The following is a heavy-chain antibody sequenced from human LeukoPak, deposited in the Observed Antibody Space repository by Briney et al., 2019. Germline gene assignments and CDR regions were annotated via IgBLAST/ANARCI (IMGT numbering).Heavy chain of an antibody. V-gene: IGHV3-66*01. CDR2: IYSGGST. Sequence: AGGSLRLSCAASGFTVSSNSMSWVRQAPGKGLEWVSVIYSGGSTYYADSVKGRFTISRDNSKNTLYLQMNSLRAEDTAVYYCARGPTYGSGSYYPDYWGQGTLVTVSS. D-gene: IGHD3-10*01. CDR1: GFTVSSNS. CDR3: ARGPTYGSGSYYPDY. J-gene: IGHJ4*02.